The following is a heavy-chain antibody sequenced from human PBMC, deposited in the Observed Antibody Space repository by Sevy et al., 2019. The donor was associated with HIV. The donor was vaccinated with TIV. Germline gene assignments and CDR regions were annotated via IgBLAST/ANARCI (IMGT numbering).Heavy chain of an antibody. CDR3: AGGGKSRKNDFLSGYSTPAYYFDY. CDR2: IYYSGST. V-gene: IGHV4-39*01. J-gene: IGHJ4*02. Sequence: SETLSLTCTVSGGSISSSSYYWGWIRQPPGKGLEWIGSIYYSGSTYYNPSLKSRVTISVDTSKNPFSLKLSSVTAADTAVYYCAGGGKSRKNDFLSGYSTPAYYFDYWGQGTLVTVSS. D-gene: IGHD3-3*01. CDR1: GGSISSSSYY.